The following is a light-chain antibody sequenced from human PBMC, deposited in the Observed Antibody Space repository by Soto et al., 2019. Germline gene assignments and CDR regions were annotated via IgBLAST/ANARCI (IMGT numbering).Light chain of an antibody. Sequence: DIQMNQSPSTLSASVGDRVTITCRASQSISSWLAWYQLKPGKAPNLLIYKASSLESGVPSRFSGSGSGTEFTLTISSLQPDDFATYYCQQYNSYPRTFGGGTKVEIK. J-gene: IGKJ4*01. CDR2: KAS. CDR1: QSISSW. CDR3: QQYNSYPRT. V-gene: IGKV1-5*03.